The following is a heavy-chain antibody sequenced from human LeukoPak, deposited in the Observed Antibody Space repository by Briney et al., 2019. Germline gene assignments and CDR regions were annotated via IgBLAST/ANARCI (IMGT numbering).Heavy chain of an antibody. J-gene: IGHJ6*02. CDR3: ARAVPDYDFWSGYYKPPREYYYYGMDV. CDR2: IFYSGST. D-gene: IGHD3-3*01. Sequence: SETLSLTCTVSGGSINSGGYYWSWIRQHPEKGLEWIGYIFYSGSTYYNPSLKSRVTISVDTSKNQFSLKLSSVTAADTAVYYCARAVPDYDFWSGYYKPPREYYYYGMDVWGQGTTVTVSS. CDR1: GGSINSGGYY. V-gene: IGHV4-31*03.